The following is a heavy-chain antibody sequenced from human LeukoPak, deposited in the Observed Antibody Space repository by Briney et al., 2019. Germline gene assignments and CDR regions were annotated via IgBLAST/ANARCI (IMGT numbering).Heavy chain of an antibody. V-gene: IGHV3-23*01. CDR1: GFTVSSNY. Sequence: SGGSLRLSCAASGFTVSSNYMSWVRQAPGKGLEWVSVISGSGGTTYYADSVKGRFTISRDNFKNTRSLQMNSLRPDDTAIYYCAKGLFGGYSSALDYWGQGTLVTVSS. CDR2: ISGSGGTT. J-gene: IGHJ4*02. D-gene: IGHD5-12*01. CDR3: AKGLFGGYSSALDY.